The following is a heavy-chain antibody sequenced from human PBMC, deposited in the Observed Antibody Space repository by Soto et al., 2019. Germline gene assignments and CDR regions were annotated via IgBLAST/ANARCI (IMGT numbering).Heavy chain of an antibody. Sequence: EVQLVESGGGLVQPGGSLRLSCAASGFTFSSYWMHWVRQAPGKGLVWVSRINSDGSSTSYADSVKGRFTISRDNAKNTLYLQMNSLRAEDTAVYYCASPYYDFWSGWDYYYMDVWGKGTTVTVSS. J-gene: IGHJ6*03. CDR2: INSDGSST. V-gene: IGHV3-74*01. D-gene: IGHD3-3*01. CDR3: ASPYYDFWSGWDYYYMDV. CDR1: GFTFSSYW.